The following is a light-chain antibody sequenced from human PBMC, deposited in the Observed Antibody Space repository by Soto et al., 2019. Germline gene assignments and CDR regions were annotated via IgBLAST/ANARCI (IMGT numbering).Light chain of an antibody. J-gene: IGKJ4*01. CDR1: QSISNY. V-gene: IGKV1-39*01. CDR2: AAS. Sequence: DIQMTQSPSSLSASVRDRLTMTGRASQSISNYLNWYQQKPGKAPKLLIYAASSLQSGVPSRFSGSGSGTDFILIISSLQPEDFATYYCQQSDRTPLTFGGGTKVDIK. CDR3: QQSDRTPLT.